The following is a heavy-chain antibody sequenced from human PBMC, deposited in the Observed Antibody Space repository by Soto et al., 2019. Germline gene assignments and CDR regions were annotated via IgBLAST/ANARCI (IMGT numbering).Heavy chain of an antibody. J-gene: IGHJ5*02. V-gene: IGHV3-23*01. CDR3: AKGLDSSGWYNWFDP. CDR1: GFTFSGYA. D-gene: IGHD6-19*01. CDR2: ISGSGGST. Sequence: GGSLRLSCAASGFTFSGYAMSWVRQAPGKGLEWVSAISGSGGSTYYADSVQGRFTISRDNSKNTLYLQMNSLRAEDTAVYYCAKGLDSSGWYNWFDPWGQGTLVTVSS.